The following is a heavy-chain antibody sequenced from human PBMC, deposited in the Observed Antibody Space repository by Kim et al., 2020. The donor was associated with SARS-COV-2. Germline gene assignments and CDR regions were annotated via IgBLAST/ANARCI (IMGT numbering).Heavy chain of an antibody. J-gene: IGHJ5*02. Sequence: TYAQGCKGLFVFSLDTSVSTAYLQISSLKAEDTAVYYCARSWYGEGWFDPWGQGTLVTVSS. CDR3: ARSWYGEGWFDP. D-gene: IGHD3-10*01. V-gene: IGHV7-4-1*02.